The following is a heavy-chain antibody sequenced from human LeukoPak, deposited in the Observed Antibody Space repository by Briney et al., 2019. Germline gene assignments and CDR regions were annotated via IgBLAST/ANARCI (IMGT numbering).Heavy chain of an antibody. CDR1: GGSISSSYYY. Sequence: SETLSLTCTVSGGSISSSYYYWAWIRQPPGKGLEWIGSIYYSGSTYYNPSLKSRVTISVDMSKNQFSLKLSSVTAADTAVYYCARHPSGRMWLQQGGWFDPWGQGTLVTVSS. D-gene: IGHD5-24*01. CDR3: ARHPSGRMWLQQGGWFDP. CDR2: IYYSGST. J-gene: IGHJ5*02. V-gene: IGHV4-39*01.